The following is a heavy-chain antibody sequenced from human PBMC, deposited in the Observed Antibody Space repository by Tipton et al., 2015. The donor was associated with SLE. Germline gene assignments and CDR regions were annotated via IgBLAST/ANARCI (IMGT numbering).Heavy chain of an antibody. CDR2: IYYSGSS. Sequence: VKPSETLSLPCTVSGYSISSGYYWGWIRQPPGKGLEWIGSIYYSGSSYYNPSLKSRVSISVDTSKNQFFLNLRSVTAADTAVYYCARGPLPYGSGSYFDDWGQGTLVTVSS. J-gene: IGHJ4*02. V-gene: IGHV4-38-2*02. D-gene: IGHD3-10*01. CDR1: GYSISSGYY. CDR3: ARGPLPYGSGSYFDD.